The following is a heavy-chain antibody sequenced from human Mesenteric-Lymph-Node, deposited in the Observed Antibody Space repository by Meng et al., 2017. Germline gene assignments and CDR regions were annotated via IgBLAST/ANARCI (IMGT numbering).Heavy chain of an antibody. CDR2: INPDGSAT. J-gene: IGHJ4*02. Sequence: GGSLRLSCAASGFTFSSYAMSWVRQAPGKGLVCVSRINPDGSATTYADSVKGRFTISRDNAKNTLDLQVNSLRVEDTAVYYCVRGSPHDSWGQGTLVTVSS. V-gene: IGHV3-74*03. D-gene: IGHD6-6*01. CDR1: GFTFSSYA. CDR3: VRGSPHDS.